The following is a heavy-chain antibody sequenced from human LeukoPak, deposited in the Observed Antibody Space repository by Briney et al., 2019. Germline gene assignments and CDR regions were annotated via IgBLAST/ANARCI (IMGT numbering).Heavy chain of an antibody. V-gene: IGHV4-39*01. J-gene: IGHJ4*02. CDR3: ARQKGGVAGLKYYFDY. D-gene: IGHD6-19*01. Sequence: VKPSETLSLTCSVSGGSISSSTYYWGWIRQPPGKGLEWIGNIYNSGSTYYNPSLKSRVTISVDTSKNQFSLKLTSVTAADTAVYSCARQKGGVAGLKYYFDYWGRGTLVTVSS. CDR1: GGSISSSTYY. CDR2: IYNSGST.